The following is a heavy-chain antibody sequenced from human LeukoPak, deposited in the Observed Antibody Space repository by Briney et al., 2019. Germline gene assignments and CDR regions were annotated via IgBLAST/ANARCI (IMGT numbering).Heavy chain of an antibody. Sequence: SVKVSCKASGGTFSGCAISWVRQAPGQGLEWMGGIIPIFGTANYAQKFQGRVTITTDESTSTAYMELSSLRSEDTAVYYCARDSGYSGYGPQYYYYYYYMDVWGKGTTVTVSS. V-gene: IGHV1-69*05. J-gene: IGHJ6*03. D-gene: IGHD5-12*01. CDR2: IIPIFGTA. CDR1: GGTFSGCA. CDR3: ARDSGYSGYGPQYYYYYYYMDV.